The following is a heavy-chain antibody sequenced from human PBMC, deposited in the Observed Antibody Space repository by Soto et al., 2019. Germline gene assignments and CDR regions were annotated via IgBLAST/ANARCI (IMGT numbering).Heavy chain of an antibody. CDR1: GGSISSGDYY. Sequence: SETLSLTCTVSGGSISSGDYYWSWIRQPPGKGLEWIGYIYYSGSTYYNPSLKSRVTISVDTSKNQFSLKLSSVTAADTAVYYCARGDLIDYYYYYGMDVWGQGTTVTVSS. CDR2: IYYSGST. CDR3: ARGDLIDYYYYYGMDV. V-gene: IGHV4-30-4*01. D-gene: IGHD3-3*01. J-gene: IGHJ6*02.